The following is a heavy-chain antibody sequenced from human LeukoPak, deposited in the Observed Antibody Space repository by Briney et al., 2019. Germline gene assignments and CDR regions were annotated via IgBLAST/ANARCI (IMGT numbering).Heavy chain of an antibody. V-gene: IGHV3-7*01. CDR2: IKQDGSEK. CDR3: ARASYDSSGYYLFLWDY. J-gene: IGHJ4*02. CDR1: GFTFSSYW. D-gene: IGHD3-22*01. Sequence: GGSLRLSCAASGFTFSSYWMSWVRQAPGKGLEWVANIKQDGSEKYYVDSVKGRFTISRDNAKNSLYLQMNSLRAEDTAVYYCARASYDSSGYYLFLWDYWGQGTLVTVSS.